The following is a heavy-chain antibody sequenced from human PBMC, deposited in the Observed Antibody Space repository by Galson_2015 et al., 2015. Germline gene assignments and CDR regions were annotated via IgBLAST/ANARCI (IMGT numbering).Heavy chain of an antibody. Sequence: SETLSLTCAVYGGSFSGYYWNWIRQPPGKGLEWIGKINHSGSTNYNPSLKSRVTISVVTSKNQFSLKLSSVTAADTAVYYCASRRRDGYNYRAFDIWGQGTMVTVSS. CDR2: INHSGST. D-gene: IGHD5-24*01. J-gene: IGHJ3*02. CDR1: GGSFSGYY. CDR3: ASRRRDGYNYRAFDI. V-gene: IGHV4-34*01.